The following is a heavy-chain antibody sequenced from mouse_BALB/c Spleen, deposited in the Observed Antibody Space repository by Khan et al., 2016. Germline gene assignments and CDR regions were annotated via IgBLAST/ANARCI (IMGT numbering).Heavy chain of an antibody. D-gene: IGHD1-1*01. J-gene: IGHJ1*01. CDR3: ARYRLYYGSSRYLDV. Sequence: QIQLVQSGPELKKPGKTVKISCKASGYTFTNYGMNWVKQAPGKGLKWMGWINTYSGESTYADDFKGRFAFSLETSANTAYLQINNLKNEDTATYFCARYRLYYGSSRYLDVWGAGTTVTVSS. V-gene: IGHV9-3-1*01. CDR2: INTYSGES. CDR1: GYTFTNYG.